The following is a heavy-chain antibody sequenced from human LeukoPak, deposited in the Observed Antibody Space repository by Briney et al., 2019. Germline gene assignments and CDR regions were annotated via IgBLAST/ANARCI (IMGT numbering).Heavy chain of an antibody. D-gene: IGHD4-11*01. CDR1: GFTFSDYA. J-gene: IGHJ4*02. Sequence: GGSLRLSCAASGFTFSDYALNWVRQAPGKGLEWVASISSSSTYKYYADSVKGRFTISRDNARNSLYLQMNSPRAEDTAIYYCTRDANDYNHPHCDNWGRGTLVTVSP. V-gene: IGHV3-21*01. CDR2: ISSSSTYK. CDR3: TRDANDYNHPHCDN.